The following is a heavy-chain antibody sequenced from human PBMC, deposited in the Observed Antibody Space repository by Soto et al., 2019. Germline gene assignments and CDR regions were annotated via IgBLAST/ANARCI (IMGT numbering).Heavy chain of an antibody. CDR2: INPNSGGT. D-gene: IGHD3-10*01. CDR1: GYTFTGYY. CDR3: ARASRPGGSGSYSLPDY. V-gene: IGHV1-2*04. J-gene: IGHJ4*02. Sequence: QVQLVQSGAEVKKPGASVKVSCKASGYTFTGYYMHWVRQAPGQGLEWMGWINPNSGGTNYAQKFQGWVTMTRDTSISTAYMELSRLRSDDTAVHYCARASRPGGSGSYSLPDYWGQGTLVTVSS.